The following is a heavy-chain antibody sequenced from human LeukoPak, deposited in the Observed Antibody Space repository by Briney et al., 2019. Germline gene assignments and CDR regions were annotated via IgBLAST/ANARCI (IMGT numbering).Heavy chain of an antibody. CDR3: ARPYYYDSRIDP. Sequence: SQTLSLTCTVSGVSISSGDYYWSWIRQPPGKGLEWIRYACYSGSTYYNPSLKSRVTISVDTSRNQFSLKLSSVTAADTAVYYCARPYYYDSRIDPWGQGTRVTVSS. CDR1: GVSISSGDYY. J-gene: IGHJ5*02. V-gene: IGHV4-30-4*01. CDR2: ACYSGST. D-gene: IGHD3-22*01.